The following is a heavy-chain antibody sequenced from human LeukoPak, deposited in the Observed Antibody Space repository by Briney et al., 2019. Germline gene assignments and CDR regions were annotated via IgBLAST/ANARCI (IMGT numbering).Heavy chain of an antibody. CDR1: GNYW. CDR2: INSDGSWT. D-gene: IGHD2/OR15-2a*01. CDR3: VSFYEAY. J-gene: IGHJ4*02. Sequence: GGSLRLSCAASGNYWMHWVRQAPGKGLVWVSHINSDGSWTSYVDSVKGRFTISKDNAKNTVYLQMNNLRAEDTAVYYCVSFYEAYWGRGTLVTVSS. V-gene: IGHV3-74*01.